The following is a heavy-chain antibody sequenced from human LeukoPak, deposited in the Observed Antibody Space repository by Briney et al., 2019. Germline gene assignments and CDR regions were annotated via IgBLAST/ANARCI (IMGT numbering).Heavy chain of an antibody. D-gene: IGHD3-9*01. CDR1: GYSISSGNY. J-gene: IGHJ5*02. CDR3: AREVRALRYFDWLNWFDP. V-gene: IGHV4-38-2*02. Sequence: SETLSLTCSVSGYSISSGNYWGWIRLPPGKGLQWIGSIYHSGSTYYNPSLKSRVTISVDTSKNQFSLKLSSVTAADTAGYYCAREVRALRYFDWLNWFDPWGQGTLVTVSS. CDR2: IYHSGST.